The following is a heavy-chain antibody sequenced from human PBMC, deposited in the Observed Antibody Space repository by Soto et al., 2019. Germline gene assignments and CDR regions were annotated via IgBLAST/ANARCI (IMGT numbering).Heavy chain of an antibody. D-gene: IGHD3-3*01. CDR3: ANLRFLELLFLDYYYGMDV. J-gene: IGHJ6*02. V-gene: IGHV3-23*01. CDR2: ISGSGGST. Sequence: EVQLLESGGGLVQPGGSLRLSCAASGFTFSSYAMSWVRQAPGKGLEWVSAISGSGGSTYYADSVKGRFTISRDNSKNTLYLQMNSLRAEDTAVYYCANLRFLELLFLDYYYGMDVWGQGTTVTVSS. CDR1: GFTFSSYA.